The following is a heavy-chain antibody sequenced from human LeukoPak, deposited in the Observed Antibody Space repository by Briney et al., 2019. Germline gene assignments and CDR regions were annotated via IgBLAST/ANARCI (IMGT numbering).Heavy chain of an antibody. J-gene: IGHJ4*02. CDR3: ARGLPDGYNSYYFDY. Sequence: PSETLSLTCAVYGGSFSGYYWSWIRQPPGKGLEWIGEINHSGGTNYNPSLKSRVTISVDTSKNQFSLKLSSVTAADTAVYYCARGLPDGYNSYYFDYWGQGTLVTVSS. V-gene: IGHV4-34*01. CDR1: GGSFSGYY. D-gene: IGHD5-24*01. CDR2: INHSGGT.